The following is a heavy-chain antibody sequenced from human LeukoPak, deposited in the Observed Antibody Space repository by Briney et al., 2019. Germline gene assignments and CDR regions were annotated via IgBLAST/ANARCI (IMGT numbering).Heavy chain of an antibody. J-gene: IGHJ4*02. CDR3: ASTSAMVYFDY. CDR1: GGSFSGYH. D-gene: IGHD5-18*01. CDR2: INHRGST. Sequence: PETLSLTCAVYGGSFSGYHWSWIRQPPGKGLEWIGEINHRGSTNYNPSLKSRVTISVDTSKNQFSLKLSSVTAADTAVYYCASTSAMVYFDYWGQGTLVTVSS. V-gene: IGHV4-34*01.